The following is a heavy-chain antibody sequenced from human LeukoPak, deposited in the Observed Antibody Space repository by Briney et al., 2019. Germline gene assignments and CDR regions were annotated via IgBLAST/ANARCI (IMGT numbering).Heavy chain of an antibody. CDR1: GYTFTSYV. J-gene: IGHJ4*02. CDR2: ISAYNGNT. Sequence: ASVKDSCKASGYTFTSYVINWVRQAPGQGLEWMGWISAYNGNTNYAQKLQGRVTMTTDTSTSTAYMELRSLRSDDTAVYYCAREGYSSSWNYFDYWGQGALVTVSS. CDR3: AREGYSSSWNYFDY. D-gene: IGHD6-13*01. V-gene: IGHV1-18*01.